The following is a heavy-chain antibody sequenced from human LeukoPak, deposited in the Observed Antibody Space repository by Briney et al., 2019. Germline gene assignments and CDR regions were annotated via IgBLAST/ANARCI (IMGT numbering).Heavy chain of an antibody. CDR3: ARSDFWSGYFNY. CDR2: IYPGDSDI. D-gene: IGHD3-3*01. V-gene: IGHV5-51*01. CDR1: GYSFSSYW. J-gene: IGHJ4*02. Sequence: GESLKISCKGSGYSFSSYWIGWVRQMPGQGLEWMGIIYPGDSDIRYSPSFQGQVTISVDKSFSTAYLQWSSLKASDTAMYFCARSDFWSGYFNYWGQGTLVTVSS.